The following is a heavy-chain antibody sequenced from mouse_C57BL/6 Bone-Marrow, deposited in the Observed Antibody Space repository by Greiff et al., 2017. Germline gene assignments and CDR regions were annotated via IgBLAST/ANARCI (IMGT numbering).Heavy chain of an antibody. D-gene: IGHD1-1*01. Sequence: VQLQQSGPELVKPGASVKISCKASGYSFTDYNMNWVKQSNGQSLEWIGVINPNYGTTSYNQKFKGKATLTVDPSSSTAYMQLISLPSEDSAVFYCAREAYYYGSRFYYAMDYWGQGTSVTVSS. J-gene: IGHJ4*01. CDR1: GYSFTDYN. CDR3: AREAYYYGSRFYYAMDY. V-gene: IGHV1-39*01. CDR2: INPNYGTT.